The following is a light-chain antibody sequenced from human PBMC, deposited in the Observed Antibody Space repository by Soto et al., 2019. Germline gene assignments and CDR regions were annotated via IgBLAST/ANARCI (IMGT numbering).Light chain of an antibody. J-gene: IGLJ2*01. CDR3: QVWDSGSAHVV. CDR1: NIGSKG. V-gene: IGLV3-21*04. CDR2: SDT. Sequence: SYELTQPPSVSVAPGKTASISCGGNNIGSKGVHWYQQKPGQAPVLVIYSDTDLPPVIPERFSGSNSANLATLTTGSGVAAEDADYYCQVWDSGSAHVVFGGGTKLTVL.